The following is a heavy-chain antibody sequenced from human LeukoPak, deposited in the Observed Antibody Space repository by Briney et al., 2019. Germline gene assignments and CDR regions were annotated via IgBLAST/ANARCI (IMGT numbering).Heavy chain of an antibody. J-gene: IGHJ5*02. Sequence: GASVKVSCKASGYTFTGSSMHWVRQAPGRGLECLGWIKPDSGDTNYAQKFQGRVTMTRDTSTSTAYMELSRLTSDDTAVYYCARAVRGDCHTGTCYSWFDPWGQGTLVTVSS. CDR2: IKPDSGDT. CDR3: ARAVRGDCHTGTCYSWFDP. V-gene: IGHV1-2*02. CDR1: GYTFTGSS. D-gene: IGHD2-15*01.